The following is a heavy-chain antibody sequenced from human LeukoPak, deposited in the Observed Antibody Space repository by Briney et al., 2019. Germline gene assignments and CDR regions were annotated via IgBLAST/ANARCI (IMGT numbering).Heavy chain of an antibody. D-gene: IGHD6-19*01. J-gene: IGHJ4*02. CDR1: GFTFSNAW. CDR3: TTTVLTGYSSGWHFDY. CDR2: TKSKTDGGTT. V-gene: IGHV3-15*01. Sequence: GGSLRLSCAASGFTFSNAWMSWVPQAPGKGLEWVGRTKSKTDGGTTDYAAPVKGRFTISRDDSKNTLYLQMNSLKTEDTAVYYCTTTVLTGYSSGWHFDYWGQGTLVTVSS.